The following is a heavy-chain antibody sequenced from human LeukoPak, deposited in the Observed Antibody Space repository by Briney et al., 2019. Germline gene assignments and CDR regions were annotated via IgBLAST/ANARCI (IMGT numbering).Heavy chain of an antibody. Sequence: GGSLRLSCAASGFTFSSYGMHWVRQAPGKGLEWVAVISYDGSNKYYADSVKGRFTISRDNSRNTLYLQMNSLRAEDTAVYYCAKDVPWFDPWGQGTLVTVSS. CDR1: GFTFSSYG. CDR3: AKDVPWFDP. J-gene: IGHJ5*02. D-gene: IGHD2-2*01. CDR2: ISYDGSNK. V-gene: IGHV3-30*18.